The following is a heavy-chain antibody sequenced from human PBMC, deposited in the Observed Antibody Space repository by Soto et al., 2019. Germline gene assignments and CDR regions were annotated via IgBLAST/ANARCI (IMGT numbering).Heavy chain of an antibody. J-gene: IGHJ4*02. CDR2: ISISGGRT. Sequence: EVQLLESGGGLVQPGGSLRLSCAASGFTFSTYAMSWVRQAPGKGLEWVSTISISGGRTYYADSVKGRFTISRDNSKNTLYLQMNSLRAEDTAVYYCENPAYGDGYFDCWGQGTLVTVSS. D-gene: IGHD4-17*01. CDR1: GFTFSTYA. CDR3: ENPAYGDGYFDC. V-gene: IGHV3-23*01.